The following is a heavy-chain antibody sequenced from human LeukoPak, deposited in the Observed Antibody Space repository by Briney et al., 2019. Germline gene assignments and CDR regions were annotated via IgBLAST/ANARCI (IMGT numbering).Heavy chain of an antibody. V-gene: IGHV1-2*02. CDR1: GYTFTDYY. D-gene: IGHD2-2*01. CDR2: INPNNGGT. J-gene: IGHJ6*02. Sequence: ASVKVSCKASGYTFTDYYVHWVRQAPGQGLEWMGWINPNNGGTEYAQKFQGRVAMTRDTSTSTAYMDLSRLGSDDTAMYYCARDHCTSNGCYEGFYYGMDVWGQGTTVTVSS. CDR3: ARDHCTSNGCYEGFYYGMDV.